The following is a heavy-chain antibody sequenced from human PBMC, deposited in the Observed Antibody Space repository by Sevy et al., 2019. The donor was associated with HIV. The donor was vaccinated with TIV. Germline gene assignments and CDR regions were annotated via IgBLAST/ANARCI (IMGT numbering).Heavy chain of an antibody. J-gene: IGHJ4*01. CDR1: GFTFSDYY. V-gene: IGHV3-11*01. D-gene: IGHD6-13*01. CDR3: ARDQGIAAAGNLYFDY. Sequence: GGSLRLSCAASGFTFSDYYMSWIRQAPGKGLEWVSYISSSGSTIYYADSVKGRFTISRDNAKNSLYLQMNSLRAEDTAVYYCARDQGIAAAGNLYFDYWGHGTLVTVSS. CDR2: ISSSGSTI.